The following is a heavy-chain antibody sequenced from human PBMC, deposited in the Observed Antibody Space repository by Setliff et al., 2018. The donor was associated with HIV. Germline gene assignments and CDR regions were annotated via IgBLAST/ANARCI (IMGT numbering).Heavy chain of an antibody. CDR2: IIPIFGTA. D-gene: IGHD4-4*01. CDR3: VKEYHTEVTDTRVANYFDY. J-gene: IGHJ4*02. Sequence: SVKVSCKASGGTFSSYAISWVRQAPGQGLEWMGGIIPIFGTANYAQKFQGRVTITADKSTSTAYMELSSLRSEDTAIYYCVKEYHTEVTDTRVANYFDYWGQGTLVTVSS. CDR1: GGTFSSYA. V-gene: IGHV1-69*06.